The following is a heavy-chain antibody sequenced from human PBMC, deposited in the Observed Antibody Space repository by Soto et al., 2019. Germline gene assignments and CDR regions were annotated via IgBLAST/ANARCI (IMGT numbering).Heavy chain of an antibody. CDR2: ISSSSSYI. D-gene: IGHD1-1*01. V-gene: IGHV3-21*01. J-gene: IGHJ4*02. Sequence: GGSLRLSCAASGFTFSSYSMNWVRQAPGKWLEWVSFISSSSSYIYYADSVKGRFTISRGNAENSLYLQMNSLRAEDTAVYYCARDSRYADEELCDYWGQGTLVTVSS. CDR1: GFTFSSYS. CDR3: ARDSRYADEELCDY.